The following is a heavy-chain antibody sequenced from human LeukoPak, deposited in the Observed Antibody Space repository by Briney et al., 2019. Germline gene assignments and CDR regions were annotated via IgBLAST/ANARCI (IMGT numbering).Heavy chain of an antibody. CDR2: ISSSSSTI. V-gene: IGHV3-48*01. Sequence: GGSLRLSCAASGFTFSSYSMNWVRQAPGKGLEWVSYISSSSSTIYYADSVKGRFTISRDNAKNSLYLQMNSLRAADTAVYYCARGIYIYHYDFWSGSGDYYMDVWGKGTTVTVSS. J-gene: IGHJ6*03. D-gene: IGHD3-3*01. CDR1: GFTFSSYS. CDR3: ARGIYIYHYDFWSGSGDYYMDV.